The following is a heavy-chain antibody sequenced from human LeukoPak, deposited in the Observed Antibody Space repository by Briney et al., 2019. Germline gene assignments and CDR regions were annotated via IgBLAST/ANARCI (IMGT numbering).Heavy chain of an antibody. Sequence: GGSLRLYCAASGFTFSSYAMSWVRQAPGKGLERVSAISGSGGSTYYADSVKGRFTISRDNSKNTLYLQMNSLRAEDTAVYYCAKSPSMIVVVITYYFDYWGQGTLVTVSS. D-gene: IGHD3-22*01. V-gene: IGHV3-23*01. CDR3: AKSPSMIVVVITYYFDY. J-gene: IGHJ4*02. CDR1: GFTFSSYA. CDR2: ISGSGGST.